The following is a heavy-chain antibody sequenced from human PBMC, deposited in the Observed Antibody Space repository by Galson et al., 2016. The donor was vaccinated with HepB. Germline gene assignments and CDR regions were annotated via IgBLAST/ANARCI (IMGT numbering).Heavy chain of an antibody. V-gene: IGHV3-43*01. CDR2: STWDGGTT. CDR3: AKDLEYSRSGYSFDSLGY. D-gene: IGHD5-18*01. CDR1: GFTFDDYT. J-gene: IGHJ4*02. Sequence: SLRLSCAASGFTFDDYTMHWVRQAPGKGLEWVSLSTWDGGTTYYADSVKGRFAISRDSSNNSLYLQMNSLRAEDTAFYYCAKDLEYSRSGYSFDSLGYWGQGTLVTVSP.